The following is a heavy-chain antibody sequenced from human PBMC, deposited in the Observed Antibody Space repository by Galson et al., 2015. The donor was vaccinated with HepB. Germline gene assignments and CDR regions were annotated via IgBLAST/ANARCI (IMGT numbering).Heavy chain of an antibody. V-gene: IGHV1-3*01. CDR1: GYTFTNYS. D-gene: IGHD1-26*01. CDR2: INADNGNT. Sequence: SVKVSCKASGYTFTNYSIHWVRQAPGQGLEWMGWINADNGNTNYSQKFQGRVTMTRDTSTSTAYMELSSLRSEDTAVYYCASSRSGSYYHFDYWGRGTLVTVSS. CDR3: ASSRSGSYYHFDY. J-gene: IGHJ4*02.